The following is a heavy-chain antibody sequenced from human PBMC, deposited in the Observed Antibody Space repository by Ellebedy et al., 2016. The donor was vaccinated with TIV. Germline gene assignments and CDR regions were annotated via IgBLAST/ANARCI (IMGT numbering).Heavy chain of an antibody. CDR3: ARQKRSDRVTLMSFDT. V-gene: IGHV4-34*01. D-gene: IGHD3-16*01. CDR1: GASFSGYY. Sequence: MPSETLSLTCAVYGASFSGYYWSWIRQPPRKGMEWIGSSYYSGRPDYNPSLSSRVTISGDPSSNQFSLKVTSVTAADTAVYYCARQKRSDRVTLMSFDTWGRGTLVTVSS. CDR2: SYYSGRP. J-gene: IGHJ4*02.